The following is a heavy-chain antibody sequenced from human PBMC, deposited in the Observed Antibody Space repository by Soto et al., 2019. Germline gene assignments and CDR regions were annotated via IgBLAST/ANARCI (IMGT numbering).Heavy chain of an antibody. CDR2: IYYSGST. D-gene: IGHD6-6*01. CDR1: GGSISSGGYF. CDR3: ARAGAAPYHYYGMDV. V-gene: IGHV4-31*03. Sequence: TLSLTCTVSGGSISSGGYFWSWIRQHPGKGLEWIGFIYYSGSTYYNPSLKSRVTISVDTSKNQFSLKLSSVTAADTAVYYCARAGAAPYHYYGMDVWGQGTTVTVSS. J-gene: IGHJ6*02.